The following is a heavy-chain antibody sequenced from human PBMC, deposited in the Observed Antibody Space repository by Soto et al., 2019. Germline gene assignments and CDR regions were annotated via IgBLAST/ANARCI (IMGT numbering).Heavy chain of an antibody. J-gene: IGHJ6*02. CDR2: INAGNGNT. D-gene: IGHD2-21*02. CDR3: ARGVGCGGDCYSNYYGMDV. V-gene: IGHV1-3*01. CDR1: GYTFTSYG. Sequence: ASVKVSCKASGYTFTSYGISWVRQAPGQGLEWMGWINAGNGNTKYSQKFQGRVTITRDTSASTAYMELSSLRSEDTAVYYCARGVGCGGDCYSNYYGMDVWGQGTTVTVSS.